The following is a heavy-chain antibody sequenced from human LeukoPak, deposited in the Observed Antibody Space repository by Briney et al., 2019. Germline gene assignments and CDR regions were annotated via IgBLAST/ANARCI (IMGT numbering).Heavy chain of an antibody. V-gene: IGHV1-8*01. CDR3: ARSGYYYDSSGYYYETAFDI. CDR1: GYTFTSYD. CDR2: MNPNSGNT. D-gene: IGHD3-22*01. Sequence: ASVKVSCKASGYTFTSYDINWVRQATGQGLEWMGWMNPNSGNTGYAQKFQGRVTMTRNTSISTAYMELSSLRSEDTAVYYCARSGYYYDSSGYYYETAFDIWGQGTMVTVSS. J-gene: IGHJ3*02.